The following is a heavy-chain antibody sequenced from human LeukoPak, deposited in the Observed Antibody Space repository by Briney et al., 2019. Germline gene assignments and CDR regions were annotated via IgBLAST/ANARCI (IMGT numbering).Heavy chain of an antibody. V-gene: IGHV4-34*01. CDR3: ARGFDYGGNSGNFDY. CDR2: INHSGST. Sequence: SETLSLTCAVYGASFSGYYWSWIRQPPGKGLEWIGGINHSGSTNYNPSLKSRVTISVDTSKNQFSLKLSSVTAADTAVYYCARGFDYGGNSGNFDYWGQGTLVTVPS. CDR1: GASFSGYY. J-gene: IGHJ4*02. D-gene: IGHD4-23*01.